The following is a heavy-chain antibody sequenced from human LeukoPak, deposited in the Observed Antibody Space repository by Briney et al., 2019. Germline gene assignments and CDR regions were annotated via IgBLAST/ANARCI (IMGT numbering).Heavy chain of an antibody. V-gene: IGHV3-23*01. D-gene: IGHD3-10*01. J-gene: IGHJ4*02. Sequence: PGGSLRLSCAASGFTFSSYAMSWVRQAPGKGLEWVSAISGSGTSIYYADSVKGRFTISRDNARNSLSLQMNSLRAEDTAVYYCARAKGSYSFDYWGQGTLVTVSS. CDR3: ARAKGSYSFDY. CDR2: ISGSGTSI. CDR1: GFTFSSYA.